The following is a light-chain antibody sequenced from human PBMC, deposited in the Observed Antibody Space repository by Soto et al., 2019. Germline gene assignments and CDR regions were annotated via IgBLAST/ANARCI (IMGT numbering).Light chain of an antibody. CDR3: SSYTSSRV. Sequence: QSALTQPASVSGSPGQSITISCTGTSSDVGGYNYVSWYQQHPGKAPKLMIYDVSNRPSGVSNRFSGSESGNTASLTISGLQAEDEADYYCSSYTSSRVFGGGTKVTVL. J-gene: IGLJ2*01. CDR2: DVS. CDR1: SSDVGGYNY. V-gene: IGLV2-14*01.